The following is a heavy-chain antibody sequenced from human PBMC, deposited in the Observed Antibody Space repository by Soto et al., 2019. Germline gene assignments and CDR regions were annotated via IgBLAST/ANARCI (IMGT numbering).Heavy chain of an antibody. D-gene: IGHD2-2*02. V-gene: IGHV5-10-1*01. J-gene: IGHJ6*02. CDR2: IDPSDSYT. CDR1: GYSFTSYW. CDR3: ARCRCVIVVVPAAIGYYYGMDV. Sequence: PGESLKISCKGSGYSFTSYWISWVRQMPGKGLEWMGRIDPSDSYTNYSPYFQGQVTISADKSISTAYLQWSSLKASDTVMYYCARCRCVIVVVPAAIGYYYGMDVWGQGTTVTVSS.